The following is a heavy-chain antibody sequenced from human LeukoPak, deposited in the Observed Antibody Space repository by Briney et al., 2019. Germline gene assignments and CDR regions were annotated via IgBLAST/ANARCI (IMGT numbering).Heavy chain of an antibody. CDR3: AKDGGGYCSSTSCYMGDY. J-gene: IGHJ4*02. CDR1: GFTFSSYA. CDR2: KSYDGSNT. V-gene: IGHV3-30-3*01. D-gene: IGHD2-2*02. Sequence: GRSLRLSCAASGFTFSSYAMHWVRQAPGKGLEWVAVKSYDGSNTYYADSVKGRFTISKDNSKNTLYLQMNSLRAEDTAVYYCAKDGGGYCSSTSCYMGDYWGQGTLVTVSS.